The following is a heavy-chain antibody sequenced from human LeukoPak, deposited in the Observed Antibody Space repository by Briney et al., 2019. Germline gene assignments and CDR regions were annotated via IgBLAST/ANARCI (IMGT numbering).Heavy chain of an antibody. J-gene: IGHJ3*02. Sequence: PSETLSLTCTVSGGSISSSSYYWGWIRQPPGKGLEWIGSIYYSGSTYYNPSLKSRVTISVDTSKDQFSLKLSSVTAADTAVYYCAGHRMYYYDSSGRGVADAFDIWGQGTMVTVSS. CDR3: AGHRMYYYDSSGRGVADAFDI. CDR2: IYYSGST. D-gene: IGHD3-22*01. CDR1: GGSISSSSYY. V-gene: IGHV4-39*01.